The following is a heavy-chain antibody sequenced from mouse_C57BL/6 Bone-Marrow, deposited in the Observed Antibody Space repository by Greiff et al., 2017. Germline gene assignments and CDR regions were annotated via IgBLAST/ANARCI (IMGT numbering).Heavy chain of an antibody. CDR1: GYTFTSYW. J-gene: IGHJ1*03. D-gene: IGHD1-1*01. CDR3: ATRITTVVANWYFDV. Sequence: VQLQQPGAELVMPGASVKLSCKASGYTFTSYWMHWVKQRPGHGLEWIGEIDPSDSYTNYNQKFKGKSTLTVDKSSSTAYMQLSSLTSEDSAVYYCATRITTVVANWYFDVWGTGTTVTVSS. CDR2: IDPSDSYT. V-gene: IGHV1-69*01.